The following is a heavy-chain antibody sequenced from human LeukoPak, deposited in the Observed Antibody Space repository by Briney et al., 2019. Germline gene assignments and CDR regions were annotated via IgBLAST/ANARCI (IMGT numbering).Heavy chain of an antibody. V-gene: IGHV3-30*04. J-gene: IGHJ4*02. Sequence: GGSLRLSCAASGFTFSRYGMHWVRQAPGKGLEWVTAISYDGSNKYYADSVKGRFTISRDNAKNSLYLQMSSLRVEDTAVYYCARDPRGITALVDYFDYWGQGTLVTVSS. CDR2: ISYDGSNK. D-gene: IGHD5-18*01. CDR1: GFTFSRYG. CDR3: ARDPRGITALVDYFDY.